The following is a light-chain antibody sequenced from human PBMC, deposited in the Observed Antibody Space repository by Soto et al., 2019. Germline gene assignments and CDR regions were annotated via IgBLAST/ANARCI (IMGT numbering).Light chain of an antibody. CDR2: DAS. V-gene: IGKV3-11*01. J-gene: IGKJ2*01. CDR3: QQRSGSPYT. CDR1: QRVSSY. Sequence: EIVLTHSQAPLSLSPGERAILSCRASQRVSSYLAWYRQKPGQAPRLLIHDASYRATGIPARFSGSGSGSDFTLTISSLEPEDFAVYYCQQRSGSPYTFGQGTKLEI.